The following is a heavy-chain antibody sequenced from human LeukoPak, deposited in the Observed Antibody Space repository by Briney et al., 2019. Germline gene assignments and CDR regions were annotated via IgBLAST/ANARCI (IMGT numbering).Heavy chain of an antibody. V-gene: IGHV3-66*02. J-gene: IGHJ4*02. Sequence: PGGSLRLSCAASGFTFSSNYMSWVRQAPGKGLEWVSVIYSGGSTYYADSVKGRFTISRDNSKNTLYLQMNSLRAEDTAVYYCARSFPQHPSHSIGNWGQGTLVTVSS. D-gene: IGHD2-21*01. CDR3: ARSFPQHPSHSIGN. CDR1: GFTFSSNY. CDR2: IYSGGST.